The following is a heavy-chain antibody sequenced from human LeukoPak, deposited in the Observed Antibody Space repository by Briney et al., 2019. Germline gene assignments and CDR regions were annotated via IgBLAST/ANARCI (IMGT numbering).Heavy chain of an antibody. CDR2: ISGSAIST. CDR1: GFTVSSNY. D-gene: IGHD3-9*01. Sequence: PGGSLRLSCAASGFTVSSNYVSWVRQVPGKGLEWVSSISGSAISTYYADSVKGRFTISRDNSRNTLYLQMNSLRAEDTALFYCAKGDNNILTGYYNSFDSWGQGTLVTVSS. V-gene: IGHV3-23*01. CDR3: AKGDNNILTGYYNSFDS. J-gene: IGHJ4*02.